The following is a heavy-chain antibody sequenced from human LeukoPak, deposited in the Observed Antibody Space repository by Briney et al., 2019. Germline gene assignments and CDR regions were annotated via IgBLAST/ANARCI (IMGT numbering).Heavy chain of an antibody. CDR2: ISGSGDNT. CDR1: GFTFSSYA. J-gene: IGHJ4*02. Sequence: GGPLRLSCAASGFTFSSYAMSWVRQAPGKGLEWVSIISGSGDNTYYADSMKGRFTISRDNSKNTLYLQMNSLRAEDTAVYYCAKAHSSSWYYFDYWGQGTLVTVSS. D-gene: IGHD6-13*01. CDR3: AKAHSSSWYYFDY. V-gene: IGHV3-23*01.